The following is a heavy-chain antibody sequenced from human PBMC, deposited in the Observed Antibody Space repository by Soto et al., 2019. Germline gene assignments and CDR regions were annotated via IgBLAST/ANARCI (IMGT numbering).Heavy chain of an antibody. D-gene: IGHD2-2*02. CDR3: ARDWALGYCSSTSCYTDPDYYYYGMDV. Sequence: GASVKVSCTASGYTFTSYGISWVRQAPGQGLEWMGWISAYNGNTNYAQKLQGRVTMTTDTSTSTAYMELRSLRSDDTAVYYCARDWALGYCSSTSCYTDPDYYYYGMDVWGQGTTVTVSS. J-gene: IGHJ6*02. CDR2: ISAYNGNT. CDR1: GYTFTSYG. V-gene: IGHV1-18*04.